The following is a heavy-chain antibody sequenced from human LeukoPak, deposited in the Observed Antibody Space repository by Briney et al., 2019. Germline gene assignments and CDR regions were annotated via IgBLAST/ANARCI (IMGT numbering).Heavy chain of an antibody. D-gene: IGHD3-22*01. CDR1: GYSFTTYW. CDR3: ARLDWTYYYDSSGYYRLYYYGMDV. Sequence: GESLKISCKGSGYSFTTYWIAWVRQMPGKGLEWMGIIYPGDSDTRYSPSFQGQVTISADKSISTAYLQWSSLKASDTAMYYCARLDWTYYYDSSGYYRLYYYGMDVWGQGTTVTVSS. J-gene: IGHJ6*02. V-gene: IGHV5-51*01. CDR2: IYPGDSDT.